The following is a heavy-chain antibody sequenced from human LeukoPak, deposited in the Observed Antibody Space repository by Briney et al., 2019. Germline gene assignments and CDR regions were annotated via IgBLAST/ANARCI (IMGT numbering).Heavy chain of an antibody. CDR2: INPSSGGT. D-gene: IGHD3-22*01. CDR3: ARSLYDSSESWFDP. CDR1: GYTFTGYY. Sequence: GASVKVSCKASGYTFTGYYMHWVRQAPGQGLEWMGWINPSSGGTNYAQKFQGRVTMTRDTSISTAYMELSRLRSDDTAVYYCARSLYDSSESWFDPWGQGTLVTVSS. J-gene: IGHJ5*02. V-gene: IGHV1-2*02.